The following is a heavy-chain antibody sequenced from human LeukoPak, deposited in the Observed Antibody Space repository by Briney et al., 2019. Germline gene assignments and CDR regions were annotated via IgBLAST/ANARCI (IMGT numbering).Heavy chain of an antibody. Sequence: GASVKVSCKASGYTFTSYYMHWVRQAPGQGLEWMGIINPSGGSTSYAQKFQGRVTMTRDMSTSTVYMELSSLRSEDTAVYYCALLSTVLVIHRDYWGQGTLVTVSS. CDR3: ALLSTVLVIHRDY. V-gene: IGHV1-46*03. CDR1: GYTFTSYY. D-gene: IGHD3-9*01. J-gene: IGHJ4*02. CDR2: INPSGGST.